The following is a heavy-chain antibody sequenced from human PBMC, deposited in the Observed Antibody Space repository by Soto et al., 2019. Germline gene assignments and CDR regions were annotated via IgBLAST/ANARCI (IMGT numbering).Heavy chain of an antibody. CDR1: GYSISSGYY. CDR3: ARDYYDSSGYPPWRES. CDR2: IYHSGRT. D-gene: IGHD3-22*01. Sequence: SETLSLTCAVSGYSISSGYYWGWIRQPPGKGLEWIGSIYHSGRTYYNPSLKSRVTISVDTSKNQFSLKLSSVTAADTAVYYCARDYYDSSGYPPWRESWGQGTLVTVS. V-gene: IGHV4-38-2*02. J-gene: IGHJ5*02.